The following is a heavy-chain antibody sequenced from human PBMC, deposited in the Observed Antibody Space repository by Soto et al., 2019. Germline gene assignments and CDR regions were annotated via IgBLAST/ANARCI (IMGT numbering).Heavy chain of an antibody. D-gene: IGHD6-19*01. Sequence: GSLRLSCAASGFTFSNAWMSWVRQAPGKGLEWVGRIKSKTDGGTTSYTAPVKGRFTIARDDSKNTLYLQMNSLQTEDTAVYYCTTAWIRAVAGRMDYWGQGTLVTVSS. CDR1: GFTFSNAW. J-gene: IGHJ4*02. CDR3: TTAWIRAVAGRMDY. V-gene: IGHV3-15*01. CDR2: IKSKTDGGTT.